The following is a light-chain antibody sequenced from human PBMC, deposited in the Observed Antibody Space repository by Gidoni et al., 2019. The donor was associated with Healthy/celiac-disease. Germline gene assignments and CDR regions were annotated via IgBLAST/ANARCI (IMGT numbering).Light chain of an antibody. CDR1: SSDAGGYNY. CDR2: EVS. V-gene: IGLV2-8*01. Sequence: QSALTQPPSASGSPGQSVTISCTGTSSDAGGYNYVSWYQQHPGKAPKLMIYEVSKRPSWVPDRFCGSKSGNTASLTVSVLQADDEADYYCSSYAGSNNYVFGTGTKVTVL. CDR3: SSYAGSNNYV. J-gene: IGLJ1*01.